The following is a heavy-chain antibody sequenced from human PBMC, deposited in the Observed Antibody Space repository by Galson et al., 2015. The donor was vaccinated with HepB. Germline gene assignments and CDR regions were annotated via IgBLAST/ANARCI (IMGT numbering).Heavy chain of an antibody. Sequence: SLRLSCAASGFTFSSYAMTWVRQAPGKGLEWVSTISGSGGSTYYADSVKGRFTISRDNSKNTLYLQMNSLRVEDTAVYSCAKVPSSGWPIINYWGQGTLVTVSS. CDR2: ISGSGGST. CDR3: AKVPSSGWPIINY. J-gene: IGHJ4*02. D-gene: IGHD6-19*01. V-gene: IGHV3-23*01. CDR1: GFTFSSYA.